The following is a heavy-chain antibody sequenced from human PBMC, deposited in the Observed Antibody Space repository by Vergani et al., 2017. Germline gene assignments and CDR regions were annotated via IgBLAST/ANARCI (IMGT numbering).Heavy chain of an antibody. CDR1: GIVFDEYA. J-gene: IGHJ4*02. D-gene: IGHD3-16*01. CDR2: ISWNRGKI. V-gene: IGHV3-9*01. Sequence: EVQLVTSGGGLVQPGGSLRLFCAASGIVFDEYALHWVRQSPGKGLEWVSGISWNRGKIAYADSVKGRFTISRDTAKKSLYLQMNNLRPEDTAFYYCVKDTGIQLWQHFESWGQGILVTVSS. CDR3: VKDTGIQLWQHFES.